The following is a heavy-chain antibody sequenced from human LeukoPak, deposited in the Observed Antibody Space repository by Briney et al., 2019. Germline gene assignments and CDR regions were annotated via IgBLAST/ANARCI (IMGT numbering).Heavy chain of an antibody. CDR1: GGSISSGGYY. CDR3: ARHNSSPSYYYMDV. J-gene: IGHJ6*03. Sequence: PSQTLSLTCTVSGGSISSGGYYWSWIRQPPGKGLEWIGEINHSGSTNYNPSLKSRVTISVDTSKNQFSLKLSSVTAADTAVYYCARHNSSPSYYYMDVWGKGTTVTVSS. CDR2: INHSGST. D-gene: IGHD6-13*01. V-gene: IGHV4-39*01.